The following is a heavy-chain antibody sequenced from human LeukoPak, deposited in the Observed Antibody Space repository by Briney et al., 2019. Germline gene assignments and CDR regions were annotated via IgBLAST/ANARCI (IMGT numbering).Heavy chain of an antibody. CDR1: GFTFSSYW. CDR3: ATTYYDYVWGSYRHFDY. J-gene: IGHJ4*02. V-gene: IGHV3-7*01. Sequence: GGSLRLSCAASGFTFSSYWMSWVRQAPGKGLEWAANIKQDGSEKYYVDSVKGRFTISRDNAKNSLYLQMNSLRAEDTAVYYCATTYYDYVWGSYRHFDYWGQGTLVTVSS. CDR2: IKQDGSEK. D-gene: IGHD3-16*02.